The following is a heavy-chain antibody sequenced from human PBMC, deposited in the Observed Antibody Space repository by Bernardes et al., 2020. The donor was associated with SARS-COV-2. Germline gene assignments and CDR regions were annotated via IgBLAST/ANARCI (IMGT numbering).Heavy chain of an antibody. CDR2: IKRKTDGGTT. D-gene: IGHD3-22*01. V-gene: IGHV3-15*07. CDR3: TTGAEIYYDSSGFSYYFDF. J-gene: IGHJ4*02. Sequence: GGSLRLSCAASGFTFGNAWMNWVRQAPGKGLEWVGHIKRKTDGGTTDYAAPVKGRFTISGDDSKNTMYLQMNSLKTEDTAVYYCTTGAEIYYDSSGFSYYFDFWGQGTLVTVSS. CDR1: GFTFGNAW.